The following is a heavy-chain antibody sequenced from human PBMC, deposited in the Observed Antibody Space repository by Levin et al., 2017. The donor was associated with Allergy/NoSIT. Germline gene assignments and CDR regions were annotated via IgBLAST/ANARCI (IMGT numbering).Heavy chain of an antibody. V-gene: IGHV1-69*01. J-gene: IGHJ6*02. CDR3: ARDQGMNYYGSGTYYYGMDV. CDR1: GGTFSSYA. CDR2: IIPIFGTA. D-gene: IGHD3-10*01. Sequence: PGGSLRLSCKASGGTFSSYAISWVRQAPGQGLEWMGGIIPIFGTANYAQKFQGRVTITADESTSTAYMELSSLRSEDTAVYYCARDQGMNYYGSGTYYYGMDVWGQGTTVTVSS.